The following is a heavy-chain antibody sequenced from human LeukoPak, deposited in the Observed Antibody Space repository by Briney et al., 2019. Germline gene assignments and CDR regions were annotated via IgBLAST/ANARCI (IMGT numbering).Heavy chain of an antibody. CDR1: GGSISTYY. V-gene: IGHV4-59*01. Sequence: PSETLSLTCTVSGGSISTYYWSWIHQPPGKGLEWIGYIYYSGSTKYNPSLKSRVTISVDPSKNQFSLTLRSVTAADTAAYYCARGGFLDPFDPWGRGTLVTVSS. J-gene: IGHJ5*02. D-gene: IGHD1-1*01. CDR2: IYYSGST. CDR3: ARGGFLDPFDP.